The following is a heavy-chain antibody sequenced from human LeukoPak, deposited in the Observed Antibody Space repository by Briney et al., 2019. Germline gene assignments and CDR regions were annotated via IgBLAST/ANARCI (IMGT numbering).Heavy chain of an antibody. Sequence: PGGSLRLSCAASGFSFSSYWMSWVRKAPGKGLEWVANIKQDGSEKYYVDSVKGRFTISRDNAKNSLYLQMNSLRAEDTAVYYCARDGGRGLRDIVVVPAAHFDYWGQGTLVAVSS. CDR3: ARDGGRGLRDIVVVPAAHFDY. D-gene: IGHD2-2*01. V-gene: IGHV3-7*01. CDR1: GFSFSSYW. J-gene: IGHJ4*02. CDR2: IKQDGSEK.